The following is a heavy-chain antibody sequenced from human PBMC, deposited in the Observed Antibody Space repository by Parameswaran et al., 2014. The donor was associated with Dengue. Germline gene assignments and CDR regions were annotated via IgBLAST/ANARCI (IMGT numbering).Heavy chain of an antibody. J-gene: IGHJ6*02. V-gene: IGHV3-66*02. CDR2: IYSGGST. CDR3: ARGEVFGPHYYYYYGMDV. Sequence: VRQMPGKGLEWVSVIYSGGSTYYADSVKGRFTISRDNSKNTLYLQMNSLRAEDTAAYYCARGEVFGPHYYYYYGMDVWGQGTTVTVSS. D-gene: IGHD3-10*02.